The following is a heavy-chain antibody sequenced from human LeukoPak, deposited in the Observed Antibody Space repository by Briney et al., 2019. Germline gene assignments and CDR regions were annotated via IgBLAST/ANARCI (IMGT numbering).Heavy chain of an antibody. D-gene: IGHD1-26*01. J-gene: IGHJ4*02. Sequence: GGSLRLSCAASGFTFSSYWMHWVRQPPGKGLVWVSRITSDGSGIGYADSVKGRFSTSRDNAKNTLYLQMNSLRAEDTAVYYCASGRLVGAPDYWGQGTLVIVSS. CDR2: ITSDGSGI. V-gene: IGHV3-74*01. CDR3: ASGRLVGAPDY. CDR1: GFTFSSYW.